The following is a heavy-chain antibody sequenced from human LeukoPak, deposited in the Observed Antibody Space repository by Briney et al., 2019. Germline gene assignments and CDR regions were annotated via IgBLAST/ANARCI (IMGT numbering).Heavy chain of an antibody. D-gene: IGHD3-10*01. CDR1: GYTFTGYY. CDR2: INPNSGGT. J-gene: IGHJ4*02. V-gene: IGHV1-2*02. Sequence: ASVKVSCKASGYTFTGYYMHWVRQAPGQGLEWMGWINPNSGGTNYAQKFQGRVTMTRDTSISTAYMELSRRRSDDTAVYYCARIMVRGVIIFDYWGQGTLVTVSS. CDR3: ARIMVRGVIIFDY.